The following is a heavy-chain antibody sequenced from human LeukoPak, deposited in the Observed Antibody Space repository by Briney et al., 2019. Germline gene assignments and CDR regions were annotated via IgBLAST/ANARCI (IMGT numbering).Heavy chain of an antibody. J-gene: IGHJ4*02. Sequence: GASVKVSCKASGYTFTGYYMHWVRQAPGQGREWMGWINTNSGGTNYAQKFQGRVTMTRDTSITTAYMELSRLRSDDTAVYYCARGPFLVAVGGFFDYWGQGTLVTVSS. CDR2: INTNSGGT. V-gene: IGHV1-2*02. CDR1: GYTFTGYY. CDR3: ARGPFLVAVGGFFDY. D-gene: IGHD6-19*01.